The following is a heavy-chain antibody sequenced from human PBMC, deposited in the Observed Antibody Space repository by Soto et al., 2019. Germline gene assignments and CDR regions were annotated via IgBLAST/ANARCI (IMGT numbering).Heavy chain of an antibody. CDR2: IIPFYDKP. CDR1: GDTFSNYP. CDR3: ARGYRELFFYAMDV. V-gene: IGHV1-69*06. D-gene: IGHD3-10*01. J-gene: IGHJ6*02. Sequence: QVELVQSGIEVKNPGSSVKVSRKASGDTFSNYPINWVRQAPGQGLEWMGGIIPFYDKPNYAENFLGRVTISADKFTATAYLEVSSLRSEDTAVYFCARGYRELFFYAMDVWGRGTPVIVSS.